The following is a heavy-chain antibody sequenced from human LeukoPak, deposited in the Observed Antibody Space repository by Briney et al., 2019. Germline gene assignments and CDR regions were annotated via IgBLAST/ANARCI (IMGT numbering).Heavy chain of an antibody. Sequence: GGSLRLSCAASGFALNHYSLNWVRQAPGKGLEWVSSISSTSAYIYYADSVKGRFTISRDNVDNVVYLQMNSLGAEDTAVYYCARVAVAGPTGWFDPWGQGALVTVSS. CDR3: ARVAVAGPTGWFDP. CDR1: GFALNHYS. CDR2: ISSTSAYI. J-gene: IGHJ5*02. V-gene: IGHV3-21*01. D-gene: IGHD6-19*01.